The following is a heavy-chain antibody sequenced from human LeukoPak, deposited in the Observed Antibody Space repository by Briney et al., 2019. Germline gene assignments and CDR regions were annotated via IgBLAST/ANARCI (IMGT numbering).Heavy chain of an antibody. V-gene: IGHV1-69*05. D-gene: IGHD3-10*01. Sequence: SVKVSCKASGGTISSYAISWVRQAPGQGLEWMGRVIPIFGTANYAQKFQGRVTITTDESTSTAYMELSSLRSEDTAVYYCARDAMVRGVRFSFDPWSQGTLVTVSS. CDR1: GGTISSYA. CDR3: ARDAMVRGVRFSFDP. J-gene: IGHJ5*02. CDR2: VIPIFGTA.